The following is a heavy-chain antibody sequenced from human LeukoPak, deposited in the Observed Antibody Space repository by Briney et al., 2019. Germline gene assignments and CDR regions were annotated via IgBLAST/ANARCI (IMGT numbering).Heavy chain of an antibody. CDR3: AREGLGYGDYDDPFDL. V-gene: IGHV3-48*01. J-gene: IGHJ3*01. CDR1: GFTFSSYS. Sequence: GSLRLSCAASGFTFSSYSMNWVRQAPGKGLEWVSYISSSSSTIYYADSVKGRFTISRDNAKNSLYLQMNRLRAEDTAVNYCAREGLGYGDYDDPFDLWPQDTILPLSS. D-gene: IGHD4-17*01. CDR2: ISSSSSTI.